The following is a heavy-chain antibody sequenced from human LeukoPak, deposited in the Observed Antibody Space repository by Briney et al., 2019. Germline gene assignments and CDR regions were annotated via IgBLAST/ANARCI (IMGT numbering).Heavy chain of an antibody. CDR3: ARVVGAAAGPHTDYMDV. D-gene: IGHD6-13*01. J-gene: IGHJ6*02. CDR1: GFTLNSSG. V-gene: IGHV3-30*03. CDR2: ISYDGTNK. Sequence: GGSLRLSCAASGFTLNSSGIHWVRQAPGQGLEWVALISYDGTNKYYADSVQGRFTISRDNSKNTLFLQMNSLRAEDTAVYYCARVVGAAAGPHTDYMDVWGQGTTVTVSS.